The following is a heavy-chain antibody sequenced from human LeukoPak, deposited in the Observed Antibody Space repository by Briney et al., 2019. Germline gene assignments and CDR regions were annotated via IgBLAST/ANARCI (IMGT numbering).Heavy chain of an antibody. Sequence: GGSLRLSCAASGFTVSSYYMNWVRQAPGKGLEWVSVMYSGGSTYYADSVKGRVAISRDNSQNTVFLQMNSVRVEDTAVYYCARSYSNHLYGMDVWGQGTAVTVSS. J-gene: IGHJ6*02. CDR3: ARSYSNHLYGMDV. CDR2: MYSGGST. V-gene: IGHV3-66*01. CDR1: GFTVSSYY. D-gene: IGHD4-11*01.